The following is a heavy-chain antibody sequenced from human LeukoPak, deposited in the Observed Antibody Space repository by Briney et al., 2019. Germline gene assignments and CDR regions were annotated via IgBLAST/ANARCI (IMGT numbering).Heavy chain of an antibody. CDR1: GFTFSSYG. V-gene: IGHV3-30*18. J-gene: IGHJ4*01. CDR2: ISYDGSNK. Sequence: PGGSLRLSCAASGFTFSSYGMHWVRQAPGKGLEWVAVISYDGSNKYYADSVKGRFTISRDNSKNTLYLQMNSLRAEDAAVYYCAKETYYYDSSGYYYPFDYWGQGTLVTVSS. D-gene: IGHD3-22*01. CDR3: AKETYYYDSSGYYYPFDY.